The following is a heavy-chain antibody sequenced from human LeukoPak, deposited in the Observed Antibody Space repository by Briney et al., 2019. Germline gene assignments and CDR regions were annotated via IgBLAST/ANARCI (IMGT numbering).Heavy chain of an antibody. CDR2: VSDRGMP. CDR1: GDSITNSGWS. Sequence: PSETLSLTCFVSGDSITNSGWSWGWVRQPPGEGLEWIGTLPYDENVSDRGMPSYNPSLKSRVTISADTSKNHLSLKLNSVTAADTASYYCARLTLTGVGGRGWFDSWGQGALVIVSS. J-gene: IGHJ5*01. D-gene: IGHD3-3*01. V-gene: IGHV4-39*02. CDR3: ARLTLTGVGGRGWFDS.